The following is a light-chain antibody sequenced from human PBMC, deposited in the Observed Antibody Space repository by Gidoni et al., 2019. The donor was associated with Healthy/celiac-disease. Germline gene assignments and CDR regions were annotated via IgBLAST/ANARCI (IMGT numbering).Light chain of an antibody. CDR2: DAS. J-gene: IGKJ5*01. CDR3: QQRSNWPIT. V-gene: IGKV3-11*01. Sequence: EIVLTQSLATLSLSPGETATLSCRASQSVSSYLAWYQQQPGQAPRLLIDDASNRATGIPARFSGRGSGTDFTLTISSLEPEDFAVYYCQQRSNWPITFGQGTRLEIK. CDR1: QSVSSY.